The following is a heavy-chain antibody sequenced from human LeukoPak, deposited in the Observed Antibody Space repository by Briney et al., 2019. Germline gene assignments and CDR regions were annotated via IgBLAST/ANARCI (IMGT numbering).Heavy chain of an antibody. CDR1: GLTLSSYW. Sequence: GGSLRLSCAASGLTLSSYWMHWVRQAPGKGLVWVSRIYSDGSSTSYADSVKGRFTISRDNAKNTLYLQMNSLRAEDTAVYYCARVGKGWFRIAFDIWGQGTVVTVSS. V-gene: IGHV3-74*01. CDR2: IYSDGSST. J-gene: IGHJ3*02. CDR3: ARVGKGWFRIAFDI. D-gene: IGHD3-10*01.